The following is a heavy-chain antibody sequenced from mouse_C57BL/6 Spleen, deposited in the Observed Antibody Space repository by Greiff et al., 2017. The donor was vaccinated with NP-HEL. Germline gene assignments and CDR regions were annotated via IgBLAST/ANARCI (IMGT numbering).Heavy chain of an antibody. V-gene: IGHV6-3*01. CDR1: GFTFSNYW. D-gene: IGHD1-1*01. Sequence: EVQGVESGGGLVQPGGSMKLSCVASGFTFSNYWMNWVRQSPEKGLEWVAQIRLKSDNYATHYAESVKGRFTISRDDSKSSVYLQMNNLRAEDTGIYYCTGTTDWYFDVWGTGTTVTVSS. CDR3: TGTTDWYFDV. J-gene: IGHJ1*03. CDR2: IRLKSDNYAT.